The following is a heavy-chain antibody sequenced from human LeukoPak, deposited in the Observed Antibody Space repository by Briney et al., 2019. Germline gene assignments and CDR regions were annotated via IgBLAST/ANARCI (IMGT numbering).Heavy chain of an antibody. V-gene: IGHV4-61*03. J-gene: IGHJ6*04. Sequence: SETLSLTCTVSGGSISSSGYYWSWIRQPPGKGLEWIGYIDNTESTNYNPSLKSRVTISVDKSKNHFSLKLSSVTAADTAVYYCARMTYDPHGVDVWGKGTTVTVSS. CDR2: IDNTEST. CDR3: ARMTYDPHGVDV. CDR1: GGSISSSGYY. D-gene: IGHD5-12*01.